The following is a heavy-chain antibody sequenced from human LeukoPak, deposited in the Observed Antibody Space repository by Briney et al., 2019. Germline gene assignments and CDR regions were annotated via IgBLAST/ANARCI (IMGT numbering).Heavy chain of an antibody. CDR1: GFTFSRYS. D-gene: IGHD1-26*01. CDR3: AKAGSIRFDY. CDR2: ISGRDGST. Sequence: GGSLRLSCAASGFTFSRYSMHWVRQAPGKGLEWVSGISGRDGSTYYADSVKGRFTISRDNSKNTLYLQMNSLRAEDTAVYYCAKAGSIRFDYWGQGTLVTVSS. J-gene: IGHJ4*02. V-gene: IGHV3-23*01.